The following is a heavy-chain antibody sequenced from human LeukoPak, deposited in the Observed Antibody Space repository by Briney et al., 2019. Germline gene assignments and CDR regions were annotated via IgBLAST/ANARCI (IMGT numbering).Heavy chain of an antibody. CDR1: GYTFTGYY. V-gene: IGHV1-2*02. D-gene: IGHD6-6*01. Sequence: ASVKVSCKASGYTFTGYYMHWVRQAPGQGLDWMGWINPNSGGTNYAQKFQGRVTMTRDTSISTAYMELSRLRSDDTAVYYCARGQPLYLSSSPGDYWGQGTLVTVSS. CDR2: INPNSGGT. CDR3: ARGQPLYLSSSPGDY. J-gene: IGHJ4*02.